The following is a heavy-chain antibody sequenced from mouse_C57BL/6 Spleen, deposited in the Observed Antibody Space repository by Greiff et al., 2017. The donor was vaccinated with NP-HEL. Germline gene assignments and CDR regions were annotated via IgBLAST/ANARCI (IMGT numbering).Heavy chain of an antibody. V-gene: IGHV1-26*01. J-gene: IGHJ4*01. CDR3: ARSGLLRDYAMDY. CDR1: GYTFTDYY. Sequence: VQLKQSGPELVKPGASVKISCKASGYTFTDYYMNWVKQSHGKSLEWIGDINPNNGGTSYNQKFKGKATLTVDKSSSTAYMELRSLTSEDSAVYYCARSGLLRDYAMDYWGQGTSVTVSS. CDR2: INPNNGGT. D-gene: IGHD2-3*01.